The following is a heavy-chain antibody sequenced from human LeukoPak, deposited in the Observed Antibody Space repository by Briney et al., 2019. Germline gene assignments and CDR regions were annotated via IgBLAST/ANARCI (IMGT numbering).Heavy chain of an antibody. CDR1: GVSINRFY. Sequence: PSETLSLTCTTSGVSINRFYWSWVRQPPGKGLEWIGNIYSGVPTYFNPSLKSRVTISVDTSKNQFSLNLTSVTAEDMAMYYCVQTTGWTGFDYWGQGILVTVSS. J-gene: IGHJ4*02. CDR2: IYSGVPT. CDR3: VQTTGWTGFDY. V-gene: IGHV4-4*09. D-gene: IGHD1-1*01.